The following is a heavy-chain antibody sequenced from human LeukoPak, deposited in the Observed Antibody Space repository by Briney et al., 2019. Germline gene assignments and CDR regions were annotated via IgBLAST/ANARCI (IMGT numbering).Heavy chain of an antibody. CDR1: GGSISSYY. CDR3: ARAPYYDSSGQVDY. CDR2: IYYSGST. V-gene: IGHV4-59*12. J-gene: IGHJ4*02. Sequence: SETLSLTCTVPGGSISSYYWSWIRQPPGKGLEWIGYIYYSGSTNYNPSLKSRVTISVDTSKNQFSLKLSSVTAADTAVYYCARAPYYDSSGQVDYWGQGTLVTVSS. D-gene: IGHD3-22*01.